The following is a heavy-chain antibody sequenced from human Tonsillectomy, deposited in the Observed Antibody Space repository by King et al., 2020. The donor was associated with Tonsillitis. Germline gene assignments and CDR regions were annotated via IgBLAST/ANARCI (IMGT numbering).Heavy chain of an antibody. CDR2: IYYSGST. D-gene: IGHD5-18*01. V-gene: IGHV4-30-4*07. CDR3: GVDTAMVLAFDI. Sequence: VQLQESGPGLVKPSQTLSLTYAVSGGSISSGGYSWSWIRQPPGKGLEWIGYIYYSGSTYYNPSLKSRVTISVDTSKNQFSLKLSSVTAADTAVYYCGVDTAMVLAFDIWGQGTMVTVSS. J-gene: IGHJ3*02. CDR1: GGSISSGGYS.